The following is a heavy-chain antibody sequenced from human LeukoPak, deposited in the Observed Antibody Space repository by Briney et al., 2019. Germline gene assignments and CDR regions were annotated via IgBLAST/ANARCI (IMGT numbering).Heavy chain of an antibody. D-gene: IGHD6-13*01. CDR2: ISGSDGST. J-gene: IGHJ4*02. CDR3: AKDRRGIAAGKGFRYFDY. Sequence: PGGSLRLSCAASGFTFSSYDMSWVRQAPGKGLEWVSAISGSDGSTYYADSVKGRSTISRDNSKNTLYLRMNSLRAEDTAVYYCAKDRRGIAAGKGFRYFDYWGLGTLVTVSS. CDR1: GFTFSSYD. V-gene: IGHV3-23*01.